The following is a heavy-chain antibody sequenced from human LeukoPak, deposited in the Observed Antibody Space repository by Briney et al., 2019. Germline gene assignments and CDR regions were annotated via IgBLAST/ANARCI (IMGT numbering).Heavy chain of an antibody. V-gene: IGHV5-51*01. J-gene: IGHJ5*02. CDR2: IYPADSDI. CDR3: ARLYDILTSNSFDP. Sequence: GESLKISCKGSGYRFISYWIGWVRQMPGKGLEWMGIIYPADSDIRYSPSFQGQVTISADKSISTAYLQWTSLTASDTAMYYCARLYDILTSNSFDPWGQGTLVTVSS. D-gene: IGHD3-9*01. CDR1: GYRFISYW.